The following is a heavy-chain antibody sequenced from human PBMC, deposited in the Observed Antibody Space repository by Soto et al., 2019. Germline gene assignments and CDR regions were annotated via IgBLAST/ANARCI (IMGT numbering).Heavy chain of an antibody. V-gene: IGHV4-30-2*01. CDR2: IYYSGTT. CDR1: NGSVSSGTYS. J-gene: IGHJ6*02. CDR3: ARGHYYYGMDV. Sequence: SETLSLTCTVSNGSVSSGTYSWSWVRQPPGKGLEWIGYIYYSGTTYYTPSLKSRLTMSMDRANDHFSLNLTSVTAADTAVYFCARGHYYYGMDVWGQGTMVTSP.